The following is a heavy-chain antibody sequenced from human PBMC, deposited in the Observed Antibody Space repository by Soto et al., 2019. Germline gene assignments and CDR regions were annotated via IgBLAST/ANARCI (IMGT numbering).Heavy chain of an antibody. CDR3: ARSITSDY. Sequence: SETLSLTSTVSGGTIISYYWSWIRQPPGKGLEWIGYIYYSGSTNYNPSLKSRVTISVDTSKNQFSLKLSSVTAADTAVYYCARSITSDYWGQGTLVTVSS. D-gene: IGHD3-10*01. CDR2: IYYSGST. V-gene: IGHV4-59*01. J-gene: IGHJ4*02. CDR1: GGTIISYY.